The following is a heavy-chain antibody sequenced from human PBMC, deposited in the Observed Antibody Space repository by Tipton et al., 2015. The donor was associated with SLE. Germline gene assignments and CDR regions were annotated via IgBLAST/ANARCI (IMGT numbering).Heavy chain of an antibody. CDR1: GGSISSSNYY. V-gene: IGHV4-39*07. Sequence: LSLTCTVSGGSISSSNYYWGWIRQPPGKGLEWIGNIYYSGSTYYNPSLKSRVTISVDTSKTQLSLRLSSVTAADTAVYYCASRGRWELPTDYWGQGTLVTVSS. J-gene: IGHJ4*02. CDR3: ASRGRWELPTDY. CDR2: IYYSGST. D-gene: IGHD4-23*01.